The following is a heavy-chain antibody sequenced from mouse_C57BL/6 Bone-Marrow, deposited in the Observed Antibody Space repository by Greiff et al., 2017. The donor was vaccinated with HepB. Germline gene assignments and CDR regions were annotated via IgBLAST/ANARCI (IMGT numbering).Heavy chain of an antibody. V-gene: IGHV1-50*01. Sequence: QVQLQQPGAELVKPGASVKLSCKASGYTFTSYWMQWVKQRPGQGLEWIGEIDPSDSYTNYNQKFKGKATLTVDTSSSTAYMQLSSLTSEDSAVYDCARYFDVWGTGTTVTVSS. CDR1: GYTFTSYW. CDR2: IDPSDSYT. J-gene: IGHJ1*03. CDR3: ARYFDV.